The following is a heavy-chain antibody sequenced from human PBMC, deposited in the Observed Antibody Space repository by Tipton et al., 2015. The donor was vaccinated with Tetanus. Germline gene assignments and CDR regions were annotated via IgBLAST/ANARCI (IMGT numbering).Heavy chain of an antibody. V-gene: IGHV4-61*02. J-gene: IGHJ4*02. CDR3: ARGVWFGPGPKYYFDY. CDR1: GGSISSGGYY. D-gene: IGHD3-10*01. Sequence: TLSLTCTVSGGSISSGGYYWSWIRQPAGKGLEWIGRIYTSGSTNYNPSLKSRVTMSVDTSKNQFSLKLSSVTAADTAVYYCARGVWFGPGPKYYFDYWGQGILVTVSS. CDR2: IYTSGST.